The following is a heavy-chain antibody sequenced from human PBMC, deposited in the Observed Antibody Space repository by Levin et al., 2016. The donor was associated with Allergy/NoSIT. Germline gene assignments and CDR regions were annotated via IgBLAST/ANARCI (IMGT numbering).Heavy chain of an antibody. J-gene: IGHJ4*02. CDR3: ANWQLATIRY. CDR1: GFSIGSYG. V-gene: IGHV3-7*03. CDR2: IEQDESKK. D-gene: IGHD5-24*01. Sequence: GGSLRLSCAASGFSIGSYGSGLGPPGSRGRGWSGWTNIEQDESKKHYVDSVKGRFTISRDNAKNSVYLQMNSLRPEDTAVYYCANWQLATIRYWGQGTLVTVSS.